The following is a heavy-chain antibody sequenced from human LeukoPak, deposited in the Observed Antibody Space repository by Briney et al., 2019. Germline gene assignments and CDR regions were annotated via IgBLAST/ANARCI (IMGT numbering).Heavy chain of an antibody. CDR2: IYTSGST. Sequence: SQTLSLTCTVSGGSISSGSYYWSWIRQAAGKGLEWIGRIYTSGSTNYNPSLKSRVTISVDTSKNQFSLKLSSVTAADTAAYYCARVLDYGDYSWFDPWGQGTLVTVSS. J-gene: IGHJ5*02. CDR3: ARVLDYGDYSWFDP. V-gene: IGHV4-61*02. D-gene: IGHD4-17*01. CDR1: GGSISSGSYY.